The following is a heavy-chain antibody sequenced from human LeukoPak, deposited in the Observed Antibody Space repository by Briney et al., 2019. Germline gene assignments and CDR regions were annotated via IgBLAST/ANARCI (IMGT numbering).Heavy chain of an antibody. Sequence: GGSLRLSCAASGFIFSDYGIHWVRQAPGKGLEWVTFIRYDGSNKYYVDSVKGRFTISRDNSKNILYLQMNSLSSEDTAVYYCAKEGTASKPSDLDYWGQGTLVTVSS. CDR2: IRYDGSNK. CDR3: AKEGTASKPSDLDY. V-gene: IGHV3-30*02. J-gene: IGHJ4*02. D-gene: IGHD1/OR15-1a*01. CDR1: GFIFSDYG.